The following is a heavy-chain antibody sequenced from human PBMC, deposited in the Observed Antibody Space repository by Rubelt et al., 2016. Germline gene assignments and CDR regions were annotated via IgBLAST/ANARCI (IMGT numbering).Heavy chain of an antibody. D-gene: IGHD4-17*01. CDR1: GFTFSSYA. CDR2: ISGSGGST. CDR3: AKDRGHPYMTTVTSGVCDY. Sequence: GSLRLSCAASGFTFSSYAMSWVRQAPGKGLEWVSAISGSGGSTYYADSVKGRFTISRDNSKNTLYLQMNSLRAEDTAVYYCAKDRGHPYMTTVTSGVCDYWGQGTLVTVSS. J-gene: IGHJ4*02. V-gene: IGHV3-23*01.